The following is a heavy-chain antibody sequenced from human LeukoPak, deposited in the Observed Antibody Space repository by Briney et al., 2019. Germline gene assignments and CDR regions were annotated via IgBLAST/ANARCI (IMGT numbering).Heavy chain of an antibody. Sequence: PSETLSLTCTVSGGSISSYYWSWIRQPPGKGLEWIGYIYYSGSTNYNPSLKSRVTISVDTSKNQFSLKLSSVTAADTAVYYCARPKLGRGSGWWNWGQGTLVTVSS. J-gene: IGHJ4*02. D-gene: IGHD6-19*01. CDR1: GGSISSYY. CDR3: ARPKLGRGSGWWN. CDR2: IYYSGST. V-gene: IGHV4-59*08.